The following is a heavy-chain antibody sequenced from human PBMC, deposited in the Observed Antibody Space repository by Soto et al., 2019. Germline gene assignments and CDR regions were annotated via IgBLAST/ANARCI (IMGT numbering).Heavy chain of an antibody. Sequence: GASVKVSCKASGYTFTSYGISWVRQAPGQGLEWMGWISAYNGNTNYAQKLQGRVTMTTDTSTSTAYMELRSLRSDDTAVYYCARDLTSDYYDSSGYGDAFDIWGQGTMVTVS. V-gene: IGHV1-18*01. CDR1: GYTFTSYG. CDR3: ARDLTSDYYDSSGYGDAFDI. J-gene: IGHJ3*02. CDR2: ISAYNGNT. D-gene: IGHD3-22*01.